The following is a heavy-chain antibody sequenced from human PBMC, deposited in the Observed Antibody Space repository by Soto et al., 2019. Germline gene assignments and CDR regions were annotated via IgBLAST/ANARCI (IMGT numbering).Heavy chain of an antibody. V-gene: IGHV3-23*01. CDR1: GFTFSNYA. CDR2: MSGGGGST. J-gene: IGHJ4*02. Sequence: GGSLRLSCAASGFTFSNYAMSWVRQAPGKGLEWVSAMSGGGGSTYYADSVKGRFTISRDNSKNTLYLQMNSLRAEDTAVYYCSRDQDIVAMFDYWRQRTLVTVSS. D-gene: IGHD5-12*01. CDR3: SRDQDIVAMFDY.